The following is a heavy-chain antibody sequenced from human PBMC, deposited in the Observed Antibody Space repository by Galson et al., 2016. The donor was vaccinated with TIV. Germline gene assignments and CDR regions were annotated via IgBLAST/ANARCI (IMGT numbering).Heavy chain of an antibody. CDR1: GFTFSAYS. D-gene: IGHD3-16*02. CDR3: ARDVREYDYVWGSYPDY. CDR2: ISYDGSNK. J-gene: IGHJ4*02. V-gene: IGHV3-30*04. Sequence: SLRLSCAVSGFTFSAYSMHWVRQAPGKGLELVAVISYDGSNKHYTDSVKGRFTISRDNSKYTLYLQMNSLRVEDTAVYLCARDVREYDYVWGSYPDYWGQGTLVTVSP.